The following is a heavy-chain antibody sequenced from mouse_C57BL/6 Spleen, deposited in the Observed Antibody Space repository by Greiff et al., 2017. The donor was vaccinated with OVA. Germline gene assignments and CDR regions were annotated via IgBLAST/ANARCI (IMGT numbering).Heavy chain of an antibody. D-gene: IGHD2-3*01. J-gene: IGHJ3*01. CDR2: IYPGDGDT. Sequence: VKLVESGAELVKPGASVKISCKASGYAFSSYWMNWVKQRPGKGLEWIGQIYPGDGDTNYNGKFKGKATLTADKSSSTAYMQLSSLTSEDSAVYFCARSGYDGYYPFAYWGQGTLVTVSA. V-gene: IGHV1-80*01. CDR3: ARSGYDGYYPFAY. CDR1: GYAFSSYW.